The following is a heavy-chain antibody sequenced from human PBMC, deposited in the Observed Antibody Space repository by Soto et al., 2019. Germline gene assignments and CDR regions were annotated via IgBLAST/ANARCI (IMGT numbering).Heavy chain of an antibody. Sequence: EVQLVESGGGLVKPGGSLRLSCAASGFTFSSYSMNWVRQAPGKGLEWGSSISSSSSYIYYADSVKGRFTNSGGNAKNSLYLQINSLGAEDTAVYCCARDHGYSGYDPFAYWGQGTLVTVSS. J-gene: IGHJ4*02. D-gene: IGHD5-12*01. V-gene: IGHV3-21*01. CDR2: ISSSSSYI. CDR3: ARDHGYSGYDPFAY. CDR1: GFTFSSYS.